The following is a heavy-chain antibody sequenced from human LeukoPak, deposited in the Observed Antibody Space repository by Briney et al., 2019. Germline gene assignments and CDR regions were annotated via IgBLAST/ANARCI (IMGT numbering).Heavy chain of an antibody. CDR1: GYTFTGYY. D-gene: IGHD3-22*01. J-gene: IGHJ5*02. CDR2: INPNSGGT. CDR3: ARGGDSSGYYYPFDP. Sequence: ASVKVSCKASGYTFTGYYMHWVRQAPGQGLEWMGWINPNSGGTNYAQKFQGRVTMTRDTSISTAYMELSRLRSDDTAVYYCARGGDSSGYYYPFDPWGQGTLVTVSS. V-gene: IGHV1-2*02.